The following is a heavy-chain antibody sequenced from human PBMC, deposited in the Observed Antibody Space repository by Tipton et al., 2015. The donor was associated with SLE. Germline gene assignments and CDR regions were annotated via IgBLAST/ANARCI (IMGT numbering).Heavy chain of an antibody. J-gene: IGHJ6*03. CDR1: GGSFSGYY. CDR2: INHSGST. V-gene: IGHV4-34*01. D-gene: IGHD2-2*01. CDR3: ARCSTRHYYYYYMDV. Sequence: TLSLTCAVSGGSFSGYYWSWIRQPPGKGLEWIGEINHSGSTNYNPSLKSRVTISVDTSKNQFSLKLSSVTAADTAVYYCARCSTRHYYYYYMDVWGKGTTVTVSS.